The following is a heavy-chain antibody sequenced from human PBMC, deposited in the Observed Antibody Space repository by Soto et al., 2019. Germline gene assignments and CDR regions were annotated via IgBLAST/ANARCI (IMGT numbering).Heavy chain of an antibody. CDR2: FDPEDGET. D-gene: IGHD5-12*01. J-gene: IGHJ4*02. CDR1: GYTLTELS. CDR3: ATDFSNGGYDFFDY. V-gene: IGHV1-24*01. Sequence: GASVKVSCKVSGYTLTELSMHWVRQAPGKGLEWMGGFDPEDGETIYAQKFQGRVTMTEDTSTDTAYMELSSLRSEDTAVYYCATDFSNGGYDFFDYWGQGTLVTVSS.